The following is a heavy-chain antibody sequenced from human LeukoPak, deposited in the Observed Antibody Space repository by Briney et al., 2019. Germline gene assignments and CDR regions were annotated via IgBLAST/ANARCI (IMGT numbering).Heavy chain of an antibody. J-gene: IGHJ4*02. Sequence: EASVKVSCKASGGTFSSYAISWVRQAPGQGLEWMGGIIPIFGTANYAQKFQGRVTITTDESTSTAYMELSSLRSEDTAVYYCARVRDNYYDSSGPFDYWGQGTLVTVSS. CDR2: IIPIFGTA. V-gene: IGHV1-69*05. CDR1: GGTFSSYA. D-gene: IGHD3-22*01. CDR3: ARVRDNYYDSSGPFDY.